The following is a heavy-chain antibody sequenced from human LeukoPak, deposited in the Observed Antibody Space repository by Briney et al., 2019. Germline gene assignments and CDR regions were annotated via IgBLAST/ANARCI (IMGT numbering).Heavy chain of an antibody. V-gene: IGHV1-69*04. CDR2: IIPILGIA. J-gene: IGHJ3*02. D-gene: IGHD2-2*01. CDR1: GYTFTSYG. Sequence: SVKVSCKASGYTFTSYGISWVRQAPGQGLEWMGRIIPILGIANYAQKFQGRVTITADKSTSTAYMELSSLGSEDTAVYYCARVSIVVVPAALDAFDIWGQGTMVTVSS. CDR3: ARVSIVVVPAALDAFDI.